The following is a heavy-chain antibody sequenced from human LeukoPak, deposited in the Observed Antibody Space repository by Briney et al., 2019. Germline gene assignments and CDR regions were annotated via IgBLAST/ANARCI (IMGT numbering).Heavy chain of an antibody. CDR2: IIPIFGTA. V-gene: IGHV1-69*05. D-gene: IGHD5/OR15-5a*01. CDR1: GGTFSSYA. Sequence: GASVKVSCKASGGTFSSYAISWVRQAPGQGLEWLGGIIPIFGTANYAQKSQGRVTITTDESTSTAYMELSSLRSEDTAVYYCARADSTSNWFDPWGQGTLVTVSS. J-gene: IGHJ5*02. CDR3: ARADSTSNWFDP.